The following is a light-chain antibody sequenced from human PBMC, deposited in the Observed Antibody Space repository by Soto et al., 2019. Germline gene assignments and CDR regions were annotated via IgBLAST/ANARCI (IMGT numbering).Light chain of an antibody. CDR3: QQYDDWPET. Sequence: EKVMTQSPDTLSVSPGERATLSCGASQSVSSNLAWYQQKPGQAPRLLIYDASTRATGIPARFSGSGSGTEFTLTISSLQSEDLAIYYCQQYDDWPETLGQGTKVEIK. CDR2: DAS. V-gene: IGKV3-15*01. CDR1: QSVSSN. J-gene: IGKJ1*01.